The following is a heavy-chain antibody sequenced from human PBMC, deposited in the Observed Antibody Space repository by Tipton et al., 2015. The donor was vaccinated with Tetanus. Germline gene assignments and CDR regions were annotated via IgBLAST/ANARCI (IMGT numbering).Heavy chain of an antibody. V-gene: IGHV4-30-4*01. CDR2: IYYSGST. D-gene: IGHD1-26*01. CDR3: VSDRLVGATYYYYYGMDV. CDR1: GGSISSGDYY. Sequence: TLSLTCTVSGGSISSGDYYWSWIRQPPGKGLEWIGYIYYSGSTYYNPSLKSRVTISVDTSKNQFSLKLSSVTAADTALYYCVSDRLVGATYYYYYGMDVWGQGTTVPVSS. J-gene: IGHJ6*02.